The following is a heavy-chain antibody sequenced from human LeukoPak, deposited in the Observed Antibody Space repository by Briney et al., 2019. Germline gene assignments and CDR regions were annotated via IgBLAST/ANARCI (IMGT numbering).Heavy chain of an antibody. V-gene: IGHV3-48*01. CDR2: ISSSSSTI. Sequence: GGSLRLSCAASGFTFSSYSMNWVRQAPGKGLEWVSYISSSSSTIYYADSVKGRFTISRDNSKNTLYLQMNSLRGEDTAVYYCASGIRAFDNWGQGTLVTVSA. CDR1: GFTFSSYS. J-gene: IGHJ4*02. CDR3: ASGIRAFDN. D-gene: IGHD1-26*01.